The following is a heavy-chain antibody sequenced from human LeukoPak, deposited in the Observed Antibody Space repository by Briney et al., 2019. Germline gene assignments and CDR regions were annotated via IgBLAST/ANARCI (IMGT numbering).Heavy chain of an antibody. D-gene: IGHD3-3*01. Sequence: PSETLSLTCAVYGGSFSGYYWSWIRQPPGKGLEWIGEINHSGSTNYNPSLKSRVTISVDTSKNQFSLKLSSVTAADTAVYHCARELTLWSGYRNAFDIWGQGTMVTVSS. CDR3: ARELTLWSGYRNAFDI. CDR2: INHSGST. J-gene: IGHJ3*02. CDR1: GGSFSGYY. V-gene: IGHV4-34*01.